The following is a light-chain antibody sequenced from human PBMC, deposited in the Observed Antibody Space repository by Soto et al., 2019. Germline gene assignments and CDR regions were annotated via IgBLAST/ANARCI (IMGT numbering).Light chain of an antibody. CDR3: QQRSNWPPIT. CDR2: DAS. V-gene: IGKV3-11*01. J-gene: IGKJ5*01. CDR1: QSVSIY. Sequence: SPATLSLSPGERATLSCRASQSVSIYLAWYQQKPGQAPRLLIYDASNRATGIPDRFSGSGSGTDFTLTISSLEPEDFAVYYCQQRSNWPPITFGQGTRLEIK.